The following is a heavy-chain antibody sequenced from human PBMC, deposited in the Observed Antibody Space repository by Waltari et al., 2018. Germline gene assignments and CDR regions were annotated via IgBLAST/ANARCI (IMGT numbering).Heavy chain of an antibody. D-gene: IGHD2-21*02. Sequence: QVQLVESGGGVVQPGRSLRLSCAASGFTLSSFAVHWVRPAPGKGLEWVGVISNDGTKKYYVDSVKGRFTISRDNFKNMVYMQMNSLRREDTALYYCAREGYDLYSVGMDVWGQGTTVTVSS. CDR3: AREGYDLYSVGMDV. J-gene: IGHJ6*02. CDR2: ISNDGTKK. CDR1: GFTLSSFA. V-gene: IGHV3-30-3*01.